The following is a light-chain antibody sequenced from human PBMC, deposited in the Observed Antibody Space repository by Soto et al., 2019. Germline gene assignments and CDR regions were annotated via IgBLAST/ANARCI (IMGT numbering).Light chain of an antibody. CDR1: QGIRNG. CDR3: LQHKSYPLT. J-gene: IGKJ4*01. Sequence: DIQMTQSPSSLSASVGDRVTITCRASQGIRNGLGWFQQKPGKAPKRLIYAASSLQSGVSSRFSGSGSGTEFTLTISSLQPEDFATYYCLQHKSYPLTFGGGTKVEIK. V-gene: IGKV1-17*01. CDR2: AAS.